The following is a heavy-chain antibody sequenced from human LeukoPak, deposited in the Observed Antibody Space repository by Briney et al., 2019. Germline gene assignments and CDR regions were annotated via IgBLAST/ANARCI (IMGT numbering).Heavy chain of an antibody. CDR3: ARAGSLRYFDWLFETFDY. Sequence: HPGGSLRLSCAASGFTFSSYWMHWVRQAPGKGLVWVSRINSDGSSTSYADSVKGRFTISRDNAKNTLYLQMNSLRAEDTAVYYCARAGSLRYFDWLFETFDYWGQGTLVTVSS. CDR1: GFTFSSYW. J-gene: IGHJ4*02. CDR2: INSDGSST. D-gene: IGHD3-9*01. V-gene: IGHV3-74*01.